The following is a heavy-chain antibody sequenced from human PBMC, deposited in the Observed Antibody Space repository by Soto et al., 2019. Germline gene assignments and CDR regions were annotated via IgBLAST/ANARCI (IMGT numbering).Heavy chain of an antibody. D-gene: IGHD2-15*01. CDR3: AKEAASRYCSGGSGLGVDY. CDR2: ISGSGGST. J-gene: IGHJ4*02. CDR1: GFTFSSYA. V-gene: IGHV3-23*01. Sequence: EVQLLESGGGLVQPGGSLRLSCAASGFTFSSYAMSWVRQAPGKGLEWVSAISGSGGSTYYADSVKGRFTISRDNSKNTLYLQMNSLRAEDTAVYYCAKEAASRYCSGGSGLGVDYWGQGTLVTVSS.